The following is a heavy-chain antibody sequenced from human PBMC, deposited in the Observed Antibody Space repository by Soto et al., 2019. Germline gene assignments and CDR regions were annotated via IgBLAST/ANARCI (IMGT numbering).Heavy chain of an antibody. V-gene: IGHV5-51*01. J-gene: IGHJ4*01. Sequence: PVAALKISCQPSVDNFTKYWGGPVRQMPGKGLEWMGIIYPDDSDTRYSPSFQGHVTISADKSISTAYLQWSSLKASDSATYYCARRDMLTGYVYFDYWGQGTQVTVSS. CDR1: VDNFTKYW. CDR2: IYPDDSDT. D-gene: IGHD3-9*01. CDR3: ARRDMLTGYVYFDY.